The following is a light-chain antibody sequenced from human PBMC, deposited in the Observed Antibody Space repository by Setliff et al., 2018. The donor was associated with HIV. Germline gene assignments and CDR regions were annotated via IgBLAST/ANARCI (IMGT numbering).Light chain of an antibody. V-gene: IGLV2-18*02. CDR3: CSFTSSNNYV. CDR1: SNDIDRYNR. CDR2: DVT. J-gene: IGLJ1*01. Sequence: QSALTQPPSVSGSPGQSVTISCTGTSNDIDRYNRVSWYQQPPGTAPKLIIYDVTNRPSGVPDRFSGSKSGNTASLTISGLQAEDEADYYCCSFTSSNNYVFGSGTKVTVL.